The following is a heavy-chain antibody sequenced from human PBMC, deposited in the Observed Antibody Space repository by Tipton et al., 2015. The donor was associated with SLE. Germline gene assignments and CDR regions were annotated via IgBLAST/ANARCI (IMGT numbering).Heavy chain of an antibody. V-gene: IGHV4-39*01. CDR3: ARQGYSSSWFSGNWFDP. D-gene: IGHD6-13*01. Sequence: TLSLTCTVSGGSISSSSYYWGWIRQPPGKGLEWIGSIYYSGSTYYNPSLKSRVTISVDTSKNQFSLKLSSVTAADTAVYYCARQGYSSSWFSGNWFDPWGQGTLVTVSS. CDR2: IYYSGST. J-gene: IGHJ5*02. CDR1: GGSISSSSYY.